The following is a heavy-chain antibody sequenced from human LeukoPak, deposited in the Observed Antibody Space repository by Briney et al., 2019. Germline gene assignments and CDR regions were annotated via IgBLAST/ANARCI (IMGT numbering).Heavy chain of an antibody. CDR2: IYYSGST. CDR1: GGSISSSSYY. D-gene: IGHD4-23*01. Sequence: SETLSLTCTVSGGSISSSSYYWGWIRQPPGKGLEWIGSIYYSGSTYYNPSLKSRVTISVDTSKNQFSLKLSSVTAADTAVYYCARPEVVTSWCDPWGQGTLVTVSS. J-gene: IGHJ5*02. V-gene: IGHV4-39*01. CDR3: ARPEVVTSWCDP.